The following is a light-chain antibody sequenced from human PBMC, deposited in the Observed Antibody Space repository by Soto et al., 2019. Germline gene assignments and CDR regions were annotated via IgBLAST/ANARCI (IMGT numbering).Light chain of an antibody. CDR2: GAS. CDR1: ETVATN. Sequence: VMTQSPATLCVSPGERATLSCWASETVATNLAWYQQKPGQAPRLLISGASTRAAGISDRFRGSGSGTEFTLTINSLQSEDFAVYYCQPYNNWPLTFGGGTKVDIK. V-gene: IGKV3-15*01. CDR3: QPYNNWPLT. J-gene: IGKJ4*01.